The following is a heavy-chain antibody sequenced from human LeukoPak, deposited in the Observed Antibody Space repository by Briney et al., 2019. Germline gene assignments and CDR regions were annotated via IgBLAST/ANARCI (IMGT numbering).Heavy chain of an antibody. Sequence: ASVEVSCTASGYTFTSYGISWVRQAPGQGLEWMGWITSYNGNTNYAQKLQGRVTMTTDTSTSTAYMELRSLRSDDTAVYYCARDATYDSSGYRAYDIWGQGTMVTVSS. CDR2: ITSYNGNT. CDR3: ARDATYDSSGYRAYDI. J-gene: IGHJ3*02. V-gene: IGHV1-18*01. CDR1: GYTFTSYG. D-gene: IGHD3-22*01.